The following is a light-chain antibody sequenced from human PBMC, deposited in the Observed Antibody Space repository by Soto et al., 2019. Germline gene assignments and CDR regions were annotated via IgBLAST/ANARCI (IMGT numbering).Light chain of an antibody. Sequence: QSVLTQPASVSGSPGQSITIYCTGTSGDVGGYKFVSWYQQHPGKAPKLMIYVVSNRPSGVSSRFSGSKSGNTASLTISGLQAEDEADCFCGSYTGNIYVFGNGTKVTVL. CDR2: VVS. CDR1: SGDVGGYKF. J-gene: IGLJ1*01. CDR3: GSYTGNIYV. V-gene: IGLV2-14*01.